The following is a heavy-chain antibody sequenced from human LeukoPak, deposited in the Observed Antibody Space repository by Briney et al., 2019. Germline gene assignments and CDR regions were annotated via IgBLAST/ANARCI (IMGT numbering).Heavy chain of an antibody. V-gene: IGHV3-48*03. J-gene: IGHJ4*02. CDR1: GFTFSSYE. CDR3: SRYPSRYCTRTSCYLVH. D-gene: IGHD2-2*01. Sequence: PGGSLRLSCAASGFTFSSYEMNWVRQAPGKGLKWVSYTSGIGSTIYYADSVKGRFTISRDNAKNSLYLHMHSLRAQDTAVYYCSRYPSRYCTRTSCYLVHGGQGALVTVSS. CDR2: TSGIGSTI.